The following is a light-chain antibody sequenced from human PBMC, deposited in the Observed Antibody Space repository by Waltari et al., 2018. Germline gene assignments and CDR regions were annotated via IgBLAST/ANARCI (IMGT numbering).Light chain of an antibody. CDR3: QNYGSDPVYT. Sequence: DIQLTQSPSSLSASLGDRVTISCRASQAIGDSLVWYQQRPGEVPGLLIFAASTLQSGVLSRFSGSGSGTDFTLTISSLQSEDVGTYFCQNYGSDPVYTFGQGTRL. V-gene: IGKV1-27*01. CDR1: QAIGDS. CDR2: AAS. J-gene: IGKJ2*01.